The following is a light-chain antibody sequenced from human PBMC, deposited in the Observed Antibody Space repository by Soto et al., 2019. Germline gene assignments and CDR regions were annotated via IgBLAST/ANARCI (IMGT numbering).Light chain of an antibody. CDR2: KAS. CDR3: QQYNSYSIS. CDR1: QSISSW. J-gene: IGKJ5*01. V-gene: IGKV1-5*03. Sequence: DIQMTQSPSTLSASVGDRVTITGRARQSISSWLAWYQQKPGKAPKLLIYKASSLESRVPSRFSGSGSGTEFTLTISSLQPDDFASDYCQQYNSYSISFGNGTRLAIK.